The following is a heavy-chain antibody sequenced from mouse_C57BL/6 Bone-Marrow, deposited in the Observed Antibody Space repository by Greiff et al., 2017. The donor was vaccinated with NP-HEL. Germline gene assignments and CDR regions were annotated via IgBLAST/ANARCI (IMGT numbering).Heavy chain of an antibody. CDR3: TTGLIRYYAMDY. J-gene: IGHJ4*01. CDR2: IDPENGDT. CDR1: GFNITDDY. V-gene: IGHV14-4*01. Sequence: EVQLQQSGAELVRPGASVKLSCTASGFNITDDYMHWVKQRPEQGLEWIGWIDPENGDTEYASKFQGKATITADTSSNTAYLQLSSLTSEDTAVYYCTTGLIRYYAMDYWGQGTSVTVSS. D-gene: IGHD1-1*01.